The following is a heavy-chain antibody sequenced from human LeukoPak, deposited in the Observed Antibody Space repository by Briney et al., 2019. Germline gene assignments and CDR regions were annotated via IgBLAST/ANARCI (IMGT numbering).Heavy chain of an antibody. CDR2: IWYDGSNK. CDR3: ARETLTYFYDSGSRH. Sequence: PGGSLRLSCAASGFTFSKAWMNWVRQAPGKGLEWVAVIWYDGSNKYYADSVKGRFTISRDNSKNTLYLQMNSLRAEDTAVYYCARETLTYFYDSGSRHWGQGTLVTVSS. D-gene: IGHD3-10*01. J-gene: IGHJ4*02. CDR1: GFTFSKAW. V-gene: IGHV3-33*07.